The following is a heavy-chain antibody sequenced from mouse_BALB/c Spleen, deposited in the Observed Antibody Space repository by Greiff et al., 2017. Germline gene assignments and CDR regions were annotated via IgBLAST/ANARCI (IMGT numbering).Heavy chain of an antibody. V-gene: IGHV1S135*01. CDR2: IDPYNGGT. J-gene: IGHJ2*01. Sequence: EVQLQQPGAELVRPGASVKVSCKASGYAFTSYNMYWVKQSHGKSLEWIGYIDPYNGGTSYNQKFKGKATLTVDKSSSTAYMHLNSLTSEDSAVYYCARRGFTTVDFDYWGQGTTLTVSS. D-gene: IGHD1-1*01. CDR1: GYAFTSYN. CDR3: ARRGFTTVDFDY.